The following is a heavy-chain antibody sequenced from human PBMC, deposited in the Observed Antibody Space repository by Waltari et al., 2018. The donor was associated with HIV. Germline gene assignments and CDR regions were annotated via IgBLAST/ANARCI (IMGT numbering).Heavy chain of an antibody. CDR3: ARGSQHHDH. CDR2: VSHSGDT. J-gene: IGHJ5*02. CDR1: GTSFSGYY. Sequence: QVQLQQWGTGLLKPSVTLSLRCAIYGTSFSGYYWSWIRQSPALGLEWLGEVSHSGDTNYNPSFAGRVSISADISKNQLSLNLTSLTAADTGVYFCARGSQHHDHWGQGTPVTVSS. V-gene: IGHV4-34*01.